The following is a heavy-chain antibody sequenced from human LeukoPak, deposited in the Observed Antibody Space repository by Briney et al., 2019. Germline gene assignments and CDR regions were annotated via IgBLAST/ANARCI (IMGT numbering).Heavy chain of an antibody. CDR1: GFIFSSYG. Sequence: GGSLRLSCAASGFIFSSYGMHWVRQAPGKGLEWVAVISYDRSNKYYADSVKGRFTISRDNSKNTLYLQMNSLRVEDTAVYYCAKVDSSDYGDLRIPADYWGQGTLVIVSS. V-gene: IGHV3-30*18. D-gene: IGHD4-17*01. CDR2: ISYDRSNK. CDR3: AKVDSSDYGDLRIPADY. J-gene: IGHJ4*02.